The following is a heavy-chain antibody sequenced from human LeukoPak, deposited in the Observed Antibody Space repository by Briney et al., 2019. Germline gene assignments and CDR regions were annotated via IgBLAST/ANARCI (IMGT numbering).Heavy chain of an antibody. J-gene: IGHJ4*02. D-gene: IGHD3-10*01. CDR1: GFTFSSYA. CDR2: ISGSGGST. CDR3: AKWLWFGELLSTADY. V-gene: IGHV3-23*01. Sequence: GGSLRLSCAASGFTFSSYAMSWVRQAPGKGLEWVSAISGSGGSTYYADSVEGRFTISRDNSKNTLYLQMNSLRAEDTAVYYCAKWLWFGELLSTADYWGQGTLVTVSS.